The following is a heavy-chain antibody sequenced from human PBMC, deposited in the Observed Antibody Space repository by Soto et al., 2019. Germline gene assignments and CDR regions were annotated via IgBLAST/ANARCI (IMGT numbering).Heavy chain of an antibody. J-gene: IGHJ4*02. D-gene: IGHD6-6*01. CDR3: ARRSSSFRTIDY. CDR1: GYIFINFW. CDR2: VSPGDSAT. V-gene: IGHV5-51*01. Sequence: GESLKISCKASGYIFINFWIGWVRQMPGKGLEWMGIVSPGDSATRYNPSFQGQVTVSADKSINTAYLQWSSLKASDTAIYYCARRSSSFRTIDYWGQGTLVTVSS.